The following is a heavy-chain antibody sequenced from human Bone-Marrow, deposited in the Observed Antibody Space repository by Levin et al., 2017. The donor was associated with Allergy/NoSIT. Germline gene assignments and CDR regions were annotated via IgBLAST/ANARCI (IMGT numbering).Heavy chain of an antibody. D-gene: IGHD1-26*01. CDR1: GFTFSVNW. CDR3: ARYSGADPRLKGYYFDS. CDR2: IRQDGDEK. V-gene: IGHV3-7*01. Sequence: GGSLRLSCAASGFTFSVNWMSWVRQAPGKGLQWVAYIRQDGDEKYYVDSVKGRFTISRDNAKNSVYLQMNSLRVEDTAVYYCARYSGADPRLKGYYFDSGGEGTRVTISS. J-gene: IGHJ4*02.